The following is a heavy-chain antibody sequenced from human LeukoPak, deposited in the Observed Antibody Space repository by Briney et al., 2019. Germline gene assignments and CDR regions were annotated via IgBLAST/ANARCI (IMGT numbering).Heavy chain of an antibody. Sequence: GASVKVSCKASGYTFTSHDIHWVRQAPGQRLEWMGWINVDKGNTMYSQKFQGRVSFSRDTSATTAYMELRSLRSDDTAVYYCARLSIAAASDYWGQGTLVTVSS. V-gene: IGHV1-3*01. J-gene: IGHJ4*02. CDR3: ARLSIAAASDY. D-gene: IGHD6-25*01. CDR1: GYTFTSHD. CDR2: INVDKGNT.